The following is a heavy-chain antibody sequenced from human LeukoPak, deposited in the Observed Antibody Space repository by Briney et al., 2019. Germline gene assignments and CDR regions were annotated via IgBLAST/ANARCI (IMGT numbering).Heavy chain of an antibody. Sequence: GESLKISCKGSGYNFSNYWIAWVRQMPGKGLEWMGIIYPGDSDTRYSPSFQGQVTISADKSISTAYLQWSSLKASDTAMYYCARRTAARRAFDYWGQGTLVTVSS. CDR3: ARRTAARRAFDY. CDR2: IYPGDSDT. CDR1: GYNFSNYW. D-gene: IGHD6-6*01. J-gene: IGHJ4*02. V-gene: IGHV5-51*01.